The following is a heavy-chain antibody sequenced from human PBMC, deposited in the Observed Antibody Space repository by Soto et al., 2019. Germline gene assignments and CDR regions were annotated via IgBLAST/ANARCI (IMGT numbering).Heavy chain of an antibody. Sequence: ASVKVSCKASGYTFTSYGISWVRHAPGQGLEWMGWISAYNGNTNYAQKLQGRVTMTTDTSTRTAYMELRSLRSDDTAVYYCARDRYDILTGYYWYYGMDFWGQGTTVTVSS. CDR3: ARDRYDILTGYYWYYGMDF. V-gene: IGHV1-18*04. CDR1: GYTFTSYG. CDR2: ISAYNGNT. D-gene: IGHD3-9*01. J-gene: IGHJ6*02.